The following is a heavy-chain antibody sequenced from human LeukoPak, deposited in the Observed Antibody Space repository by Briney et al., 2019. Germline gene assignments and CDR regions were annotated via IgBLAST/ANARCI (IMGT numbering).Heavy chain of an antibody. CDR1: GYTFTGYY. CDR3: ARGGLTTVTPFDY. J-gene: IGHJ4*02. D-gene: IGHD4-17*01. V-gene: IGHV1-2*02. Sequence: ASVKVSCKASGYTFTGYYMHWVRQAPGQGLEWMGWINPNSGGTNYAQKFQGRVTMTRDTSISAAYMELSRLRSDDTAVYYCARGGLTTVTPFDYWGQGTLVTASS. CDR2: INPNSGGT.